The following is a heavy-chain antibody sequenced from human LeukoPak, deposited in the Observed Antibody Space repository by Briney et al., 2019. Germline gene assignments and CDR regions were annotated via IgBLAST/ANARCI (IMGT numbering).Heavy chain of an antibody. CDR2: MSGSGGST. Sequence: GGSLRLSCAASGFTFISYAMSWVRQAPGKGLEWVSAMSGSGGSTHYADSVKGRFTISQDNSNNTMYLQMNSLRAEDTAVYYCAKDPTATGIDIWGQGTMVTVSS. V-gene: IGHV3-23*01. CDR3: AKDPTATGIDI. CDR1: GFTFISYA. D-gene: IGHD5-18*01. J-gene: IGHJ3*02.